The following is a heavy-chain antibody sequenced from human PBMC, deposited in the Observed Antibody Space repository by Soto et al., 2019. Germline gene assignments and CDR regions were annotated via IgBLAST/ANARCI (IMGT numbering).Heavy chain of an antibody. CDR3: ARDRHCDSTSCYGL. D-gene: IGHD2-2*01. CDR2: IYSGGDI. J-gene: IGHJ4*02. Sequence: EVQVVESGGGLVQPGGSLRLSCVASGFSVSSNYMRWLRQAPGKGLEWVSLIYSGGDIYYTESVKGRFTISRDSSKNTLYLQMNSLRVEDTAVYYCARDRHCDSTSCYGLWGQGTLVTVSA. CDR1: GFSVSSNY. V-gene: IGHV3-66*01.